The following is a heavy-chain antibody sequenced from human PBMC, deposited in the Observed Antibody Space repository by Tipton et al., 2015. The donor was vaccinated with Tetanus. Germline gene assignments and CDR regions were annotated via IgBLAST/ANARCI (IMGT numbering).Heavy chain of an antibody. CDR1: GYTFTAYG. V-gene: IGHV1-8*01. J-gene: IGHJ6*02. CDR3: ASGSAIRHSLDV. Sequence: QLVQSGAEVKNPGASVKVSCKASGYTFTAYGLNWVRQAAGRGFEWMGWLNPKTGSTAYAQKFQGRVSVTTDTSISTAYMELSSLRFDDTAVYYCASGSAIRHSLDVWGHGTTVTVYS. D-gene: IGHD2-2*01. CDR2: LNPKTGST.